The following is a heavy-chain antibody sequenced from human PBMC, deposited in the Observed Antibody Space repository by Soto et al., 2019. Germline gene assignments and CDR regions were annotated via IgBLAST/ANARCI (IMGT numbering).Heavy chain of an antibody. V-gene: IGHV4-34*01. D-gene: IGHD2-8*02. J-gene: IGHJ4*02. CDR1: GGSFSGYY. CDR2: INHSGST. CDR3: ARDKITGLFDY. Sequence: QVQLQQWGAGLLKPSETLSLTCAVYGGSFSGYYWTWIRQPPGTGLEWIGEINHSGSTNYNPSLNGSVTLSVDTSKNQFSLKLTSVTAADTAVYYCARDKITGLFDYWGQGTLVTVSS.